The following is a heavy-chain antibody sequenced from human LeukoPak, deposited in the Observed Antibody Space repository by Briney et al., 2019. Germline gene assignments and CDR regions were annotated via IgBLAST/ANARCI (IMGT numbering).Heavy chain of an antibody. CDR3: ARAVNRVTNQYYYYYYGMDV. D-gene: IGHD4-11*01. J-gene: IGHJ6*02. CDR2: INSDGSST. CDR1: GFTFSSYW. V-gene: IGHV3-74*01. Sequence: GGSLRLSCAASGFTFSSYWMHWVRHAPGKGLVWVSRINSDGSSTSYADSVKGRFTISRDNAKNTLYLQMSSLRAEDTAVYYCARAVNRVTNQYYYYYYGMDVWGQGTTVTVSS.